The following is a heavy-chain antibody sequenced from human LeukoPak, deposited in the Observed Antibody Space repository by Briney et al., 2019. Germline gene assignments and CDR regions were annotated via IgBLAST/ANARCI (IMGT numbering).Heavy chain of an antibody. CDR3: ATGSHVRVYDSNPYYGHY. D-gene: IGHD3-22*01. V-gene: IGHV1-46*04. Sequence: ASVKVSCKASGYTFTGYYMHWVRQAPGQGLEWMGIINPSAGSTYYAQKLQGRVTMTRDMSTSTVYMELSSLRSEDTALYYCATGSHVRVYDSNPYYGHYWGQGTLVTVSS. J-gene: IGHJ4*02. CDR1: GYTFTGYY. CDR2: INPSAGST.